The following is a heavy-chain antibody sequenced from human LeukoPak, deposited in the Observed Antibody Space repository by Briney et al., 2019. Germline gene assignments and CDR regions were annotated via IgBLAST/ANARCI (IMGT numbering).Heavy chain of an antibody. Sequence: PGGSLRLSCAASGFTFSSYAMSWVRQAPGKGLEWVSAISGSGGSGYYADSVQGRFSISRDYYNDTLALPVNSLRAEDTAVYYCAKASAMIVVVSKHFDYWGQGTLVTVSS. CDR2: ISGSGGSG. CDR3: AKASAMIVVVSKHFDY. J-gene: IGHJ4*02. D-gene: IGHD3-22*01. V-gene: IGHV3-23*01. CDR1: GFTFSSYA.